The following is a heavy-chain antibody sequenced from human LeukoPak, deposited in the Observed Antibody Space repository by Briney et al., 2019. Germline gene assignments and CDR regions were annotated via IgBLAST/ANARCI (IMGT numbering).Heavy chain of an antibody. D-gene: IGHD3-22*01. V-gene: IGHV3-21*01. CDR1: GFTFSSYA. CDR2: ISSSSSYI. Sequence: PGGSLRLSCAASGFTFSSYAMHWVRQAPGKGLEWVSSISSSSSYIYYADSVKGRFTISRDNAKNSLYLQMNSLRAEDTAVYYCARVRSYYYDSSGYYPFDYWGQGTLVTVSS. CDR3: ARVRSYYYDSSGYYPFDY. J-gene: IGHJ4*02.